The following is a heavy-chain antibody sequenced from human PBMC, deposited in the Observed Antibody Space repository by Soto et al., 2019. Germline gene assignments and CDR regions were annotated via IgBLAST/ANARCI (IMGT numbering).Heavy chain of an antibody. CDR3: ARDPTYGYDILTGYYTYYYYGMDV. CDR1: GDSVSSNTAA. CDR2: AYYRSKWYN. V-gene: IGHV6-1*01. D-gene: IGHD3-9*01. J-gene: IGHJ6*02. Sequence: SQTLSLTCAISGDSVSSNTAAWNWIRQSPSRGLEWLGRAYYRSKWYNDYAVSVKSRITINPDTSKNQFSLHLNSVTPEDTAVYYCARDPTYGYDILTGYYTYYYYGMDVWGQGTTVTVSS.